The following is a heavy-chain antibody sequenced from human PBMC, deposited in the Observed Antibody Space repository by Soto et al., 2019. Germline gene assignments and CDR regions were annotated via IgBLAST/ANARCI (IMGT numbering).Heavy chain of an antibody. V-gene: IGHV3-33*01. Sequence: PGGSLILSCAASGFTFSSYGMHWVRQAPGKGLEWVAVIWYDGSNKYYADSVKGRFTISRDNSKNTLYLQMNSLRAEDTAVYYCARDDYSYYYYYGMDVWGQGTTVTVSS. CDR3: ARDDYSYYYYYGMDV. CDR2: IWYDGSNK. J-gene: IGHJ6*02. D-gene: IGHD4-4*01. CDR1: GFTFSSYG.